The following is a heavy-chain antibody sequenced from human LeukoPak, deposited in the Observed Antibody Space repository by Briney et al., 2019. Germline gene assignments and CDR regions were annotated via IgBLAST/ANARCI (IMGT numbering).Heavy chain of an antibody. CDR3: ARSSHRYCSGGSCYSDGMDV. V-gene: IGHV4-59*01. D-gene: IGHD2-15*01. J-gene: IGHJ6*02. CDR1: GGSISSYY. CDR2: IYYSGST. Sequence: PSETLSLTCTVSGGSISSYYWNWIRQPPGKGLEWIGYIYYSGSTNYNPSLKSRVTISVDTSKNQFSLKLSSVTAADTAVYYCARSSHRYCSGGSCYSDGMDVWGQGTTVTVSS.